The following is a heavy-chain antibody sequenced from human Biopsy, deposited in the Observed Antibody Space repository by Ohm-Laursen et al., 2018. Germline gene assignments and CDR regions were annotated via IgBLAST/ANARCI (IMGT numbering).Heavy chain of an antibody. Sequence: SVKVSCKSSGGAFTTYAIGWVRQAPGQGLEWMGKVIPVFGTTDYAQNFQGRLALTADESTSTVYMDLTGLRSDDTGIYYCARYASYSGNYGHFDYWGQGTLVTVSS. V-gene: IGHV1-69*13. CDR1: GGAFTTYA. J-gene: IGHJ4*02. CDR2: VIPVFGTT. CDR3: ARYASYSGNYGHFDY. D-gene: IGHD1-26*01.